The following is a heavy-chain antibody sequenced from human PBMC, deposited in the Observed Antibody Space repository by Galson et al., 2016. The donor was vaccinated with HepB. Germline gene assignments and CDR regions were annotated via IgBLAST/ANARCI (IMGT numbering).Heavy chain of an antibody. D-gene: IGHD6-13*01. CDR1: GYSFTGYY. CDR2: INPNSGGT. CDR3: ARDAGPIAEYFQH. V-gene: IGHV1-2*02. Sequence: SVKVSCKASGYSFTGYYIHWVRQAPGQGLEWMGWINPNSGGTNYAQKFQGRVTMTGDTSISTAYMELSRLRSDDTAVFYCARDAGPIAEYFQHWGQGTLVTVSS. J-gene: IGHJ1*01.